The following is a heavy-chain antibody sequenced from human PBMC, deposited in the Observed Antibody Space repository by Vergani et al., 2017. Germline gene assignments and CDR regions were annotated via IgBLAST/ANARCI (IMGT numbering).Heavy chain of an antibody. D-gene: IGHD2-2*01. V-gene: IGHV3-21*01. CDR3: ARYPGYCTSTSCYSLYYFDY. Sequence: VQLVESGGGLVKPGGSLRLSCAASGFTFSSYSMNWVRQAPGKGLEWVASISSSSSYIYYADSVKGRFTISRDNAKNSLYLQMNSLRAEDTAVYYCARYPGYCTSTSCYSLYYFDYWGQGTLVTVSS. CDR2: ISSSSSYI. J-gene: IGHJ4*02. CDR1: GFTFSSYS.